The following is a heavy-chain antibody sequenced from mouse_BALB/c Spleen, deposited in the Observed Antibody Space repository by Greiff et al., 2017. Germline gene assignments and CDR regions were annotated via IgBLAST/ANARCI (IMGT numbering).Heavy chain of an antibody. J-gene: IGHJ4*01. V-gene: IGHV1S81*02. Sequence: VQLQQPGAELVKPGASVKLSCKASGYTFTSYWMHWVKQRPGQGLEWIGEINPSNGRTNYNEKFKSKATLTVDKSSSTAYMQLSSLTSEDSAVYYCARGVWYGDPMDYWGQGTSVTVSS. CDR1: GYTFTSYW. D-gene: IGHD2-10*02. CDR3: ARGVWYGDPMDY. CDR2: INPSNGRT.